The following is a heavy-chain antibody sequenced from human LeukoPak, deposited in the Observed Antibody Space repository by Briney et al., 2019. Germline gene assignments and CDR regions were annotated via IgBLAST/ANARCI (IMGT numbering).Heavy chain of an antibody. Sequence: SQTLSLTCATSGDSVSSNSAAWNWIRQSPSRGLEWLGRTYYRSKWYNDYAVSVKSRITINPDTSKNQFSLQLNSVTPEDTAVYYCATTLYNWNAPGQDPNYYYYYMDVWGKGTTVTVSS. J-gene: IGHJ6*03. CDR2: TYYRSKWYN. D-gene: IGHD1-20*01. CDR1: GDSVSSNSAA. V-gene: IGHV6-1*01. CDR3: ATTLYNWNAPGQDPNYYYYYMDV.